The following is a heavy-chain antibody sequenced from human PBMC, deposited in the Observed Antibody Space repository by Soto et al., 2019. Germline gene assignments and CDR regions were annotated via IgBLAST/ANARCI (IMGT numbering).Heavy chain of an antibody. CDR2: ISGSGGTT. V-gene: IGHV3-23*01. Sequence: GGSLRLSCAASGFTFSSHVMSWIRQAPGKGLEWVSLISGSGGTTYYADSVKGRFTISRDNSKNTLLLQMNSLRVEDTALYYCAKALCSYSTCFSPGSWGQGTLVTVSS. CDR3: AKALCSYSTCFSPGS. J-gene: IGHJ4*02. D-gene: IGHD2-2*01. CDR1: GFTFSSHV.